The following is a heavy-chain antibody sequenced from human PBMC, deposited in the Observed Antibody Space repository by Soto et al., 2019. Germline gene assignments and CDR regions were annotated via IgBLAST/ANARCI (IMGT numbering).Heavy chain of an antibody. CDR1: GFTFSSYS. D-gene: IGHD3-3*01. J-gene: IGHJ6*04. CDR3: ARDRITIFGVGLRAPGGDV. CDR2: ISSSSSTI. V-gene: IGHV3-48*01. Sequence: QPGGSLRLSCAASGFTFSSYSMNWVRQAPGKGLEWDSYISSSSSTIYYADSVKGRFTISRDNAKNSLYLQMNSLRAEDTAVYYCARDRITIFGVGLRAPGGDVWGKGTTVTVSS.